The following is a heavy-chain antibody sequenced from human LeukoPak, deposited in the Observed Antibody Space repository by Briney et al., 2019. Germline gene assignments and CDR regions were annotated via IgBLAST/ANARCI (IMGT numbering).Heavy chain of an antibody. D-gene: IGHD4-17*01. V-gene: IGHV4-38-2*02. CDR2: IYHSGST. J-gene: IGHJ4*02. CDR1: GYSISSGYY. CDR3: ARDESTVTTRDY. Sequence: SETLSLTCTVSGYSISSGYYWGWIRQPPGKGLEWIGSIYHSGSTYYNPSLKSRVTISVDTSKNQFSLKLSSVTAADTAVYYCARDESTVTTRDYWGQGTLVTVSS.